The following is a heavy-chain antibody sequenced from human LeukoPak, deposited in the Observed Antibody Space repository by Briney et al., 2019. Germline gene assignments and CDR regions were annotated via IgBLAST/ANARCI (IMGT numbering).Heavy chain of an antibody. Sequence: GGSLRLSCVASGFTFSSYSVTWVRQAPGKGLDWVSYIHSDTNTIYYADSVKGRFTISRDNAKNSLYLQMNSLRVDDTAVYYCARVPYSSAWDSWGQGTLVTVSS. V-gene: IGHV3-48*01. CDR2: IHSDTNTI. CDR1: GFTFSSYS. J-gene: IGHJ4*02. D-gene: IGHD6-25*01. CDR3: ARVPYSSAWDS.